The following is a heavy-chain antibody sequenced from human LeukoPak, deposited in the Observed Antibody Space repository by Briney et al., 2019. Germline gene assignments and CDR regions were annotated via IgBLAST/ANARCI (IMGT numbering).Heavy chain of an antibody. D-gene: IGHD2-2*01. CDR2: IWYDGSNK. CDR3: ARAGYCSSTACLDY. CDR1: GFTFSSYG. Sequence: PGGVLRLSCAASGFTFSSYGMHWVRQAPGKGLEWVAVIWYDGSNKYYADSVKGRFTISRDNSKNTLYLQMNSLRVEDTAVYYCARAGYCSSTACLDYWGQGTLVTVSS. V-gene: IGHV3-33*01. J-gene: IGHJ4*02.